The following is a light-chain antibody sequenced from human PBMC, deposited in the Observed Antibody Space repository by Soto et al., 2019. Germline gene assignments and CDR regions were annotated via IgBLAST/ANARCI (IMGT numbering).Light chain of an antibody. J-gene: IGKJ4*01. Sequence: EKVMTPSPATLSVCPEERATLSCRASHSVSSSYLAWYQQRPGQSPRLLIYAASSRATGIPDRFSGSGSGTDFTLTISRLEAEDVAVYCCQQYGSSLLTFGEVTRVDI. CDR1: HSVSSSY. CDR2: AAS. CDR3: QQYGSSLLT. V-gene: IGKV3-20*01.